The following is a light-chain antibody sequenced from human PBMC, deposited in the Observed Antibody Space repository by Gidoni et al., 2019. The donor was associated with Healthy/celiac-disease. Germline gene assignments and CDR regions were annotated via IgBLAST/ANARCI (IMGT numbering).Light chain of an antibody. CDR3: QQRSNWPLT. V-gene: IGKV3-11*01. CDR2: DAS. Sequence: EIVLTQSPATLSLSPGERATLSCRASQSVSSYLAWYQQKPGQAPRLLIYDASNRATGIPARFSGGGSGTDFTRTISSLEPEDFAVYYCQQRSNWPLTFGGGTKVDIK. J-gene: IGKJ4*01. CDR1: QSVSSY.